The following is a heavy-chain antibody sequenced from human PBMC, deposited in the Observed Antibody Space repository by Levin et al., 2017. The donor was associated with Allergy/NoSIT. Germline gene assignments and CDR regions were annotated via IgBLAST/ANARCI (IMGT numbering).Heavy chain of an antibody. Sequence: GESLKISCKASGYTFTSYAMHWVRQAPGQRLEWMGWINAGNGNTKYSQKFQGRVTITRDTSASTAYMELSSLRSEDTAVYYCARGGRYYYDSSGYYGFDYWGQGTLVTVSS. D-gene: IGHD3-22*01. J-gene: IGHJ4*02. CDR3: ARGGRYYYDSSGYYGFDY. V-gene: IGHV1-3*01. CDR1: GYTFTSYA. CDR2: INAGNGNT.